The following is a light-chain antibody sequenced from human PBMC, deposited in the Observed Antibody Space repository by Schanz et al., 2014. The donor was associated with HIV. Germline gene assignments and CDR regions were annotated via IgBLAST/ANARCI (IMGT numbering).Light chain of an antibody. Sequence: DIQMTQSPSSLSASVGDRVTITCQASQDIDNYLNWYKQKPGKAPKLLIYDASNLETGVPSRFSGSGSGTDFTCNISSLQPEDIATYYCHQHDNLPLTFGGGTKVEIK. V-gene: IGKV1-33*01. J-gene: IGKJ4*01. CDR2: DAS. CDR3: HQHDNLPLT. CDR1: QDIDNY.